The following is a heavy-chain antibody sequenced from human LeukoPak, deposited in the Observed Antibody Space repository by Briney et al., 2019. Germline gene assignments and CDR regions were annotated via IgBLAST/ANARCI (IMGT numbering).Heavy chain of an antibody. CDR1: GFTFSSYS. CDR2: ISSSSSYI. Sequence: KPGGSLRLSCAASGFTFSSYSMNWVRQAPGKGLEWVSSISSSSSYIYYADSVKGRFTISRDNAKNSLYLQMNSLRVEDTAAYYCAKVRAPSGWFNSDYWGQGTLVTVSS. D-gene: IGHD6-19*01. J-gene: IGHJ4*02. CDR3: AKVRAPSGWFNSDY. V-gene: IGHV3-21*04.